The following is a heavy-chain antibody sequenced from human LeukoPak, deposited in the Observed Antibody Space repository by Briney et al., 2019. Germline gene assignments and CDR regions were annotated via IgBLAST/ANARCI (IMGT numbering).Heavy chain of an antibody. CDR3: ARGRNQLLWDGNWFDP. V-gene: IGHV1-69*05. Sequence: ASVKVSCRASGGTFSSCAISWVRQAPGQGLEWMGGIIPIFGTANYAQKFQGRVTITTDESTSTAYMELSSLRSEDTAVYYCARGRNQLLWDGNWFDPWGQGTLVTVSS. J-gene: IGHJ5*02. CDR1: GGTFSSCA. D-gene: IGHD2-2*01. CDR2: IIPIFGTA.